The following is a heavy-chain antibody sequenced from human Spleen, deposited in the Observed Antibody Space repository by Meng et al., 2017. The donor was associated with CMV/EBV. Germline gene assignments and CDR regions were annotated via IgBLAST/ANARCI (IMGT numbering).Heavy chain of an antibody. V-gene: IGHV3-74*01. CDR2: INSDGSST. J-gene: IGHJ6*02. D-gene: IGHD2-15*01. CDR3: ARDWQPVVDSTLYYYYYGMDV. CDR1: GFTFSSYW. Sequence: GGSLRLSCAASGFTFSSYWMHWVRQAPGKGLVWVSRINSDGSSTSYADSVKGRFTISRDNAKNTLYLQMNSLRAEDTAVYYCARDWQPVVDSTLYYYYYGMDVWGQGTTVTVSS.